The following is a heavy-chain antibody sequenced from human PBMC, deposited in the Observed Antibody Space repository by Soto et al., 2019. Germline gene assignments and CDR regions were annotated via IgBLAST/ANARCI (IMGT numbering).Heavy chain of an antibody. CDR1: GFNVNSDY. V-gene: IGHV3-53*01. CDR2: IYSGETA. Sequence: GGSLRLSCAASGFNVNSDYMNWVRQTPGKGLEWVASIYSGETAYYADSVRGRFTISSDKSKNTLYFQLSSLRIEDTAVYYCTRDGRGLGRLSLFEYWGQGVLVTVSS. CDR3: TRDGRGLGRLSLFEY. J-gene: IGHJ4*02. D-gene: IGHD2-21*02.